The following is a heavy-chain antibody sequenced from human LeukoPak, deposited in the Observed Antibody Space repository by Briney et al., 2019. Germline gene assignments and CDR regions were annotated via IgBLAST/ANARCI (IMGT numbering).Heavy chain of an antibody. CDR2: ISGSGVSGGNT. D-gene: IGHD3-22*01. CDR3: ARVRYDSSGYYSLSDY. CDR1: GFTFSSYA. J-gene: IGHJ4*02. Sequence: GGSLRLSCAASGFTFSSYAMSWVRQAPGKGLEWVSNISGSGVSGGNTYYADSVKGRFTISRDNSKNTLYLQMNSLRAEDTAVYYCARVRYDSSGYYSLSDYWGQGTLVTVSS. V-gene: IGHV3-23*01.